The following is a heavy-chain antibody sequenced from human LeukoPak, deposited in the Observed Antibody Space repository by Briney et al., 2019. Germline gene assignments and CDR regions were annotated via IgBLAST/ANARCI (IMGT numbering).Heavy chain of an antibody. Sequence: ASVKVSCKASGGTFSSYAISWVRQAPGQGLEWMGGIIPIFGTANYAQKFQGRVTITTDESTSTAYMELSSLRSEDTAVYCCANLRKTCYYYYMDVWGKGTTVTVSS. J-gene: IGHJ6*03. CDR3: ANLRKTCYYYYMDV. CDR2: IIPIFGTA. V-gene: IGHV1-69*05. CDR1: GGTFSSYA.